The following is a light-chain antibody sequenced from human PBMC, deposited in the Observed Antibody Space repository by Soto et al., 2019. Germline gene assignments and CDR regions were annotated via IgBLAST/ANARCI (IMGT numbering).Light chain of an antibody. CDR1: QSVSNSY. CDR3: QRYGSSSTYT. J-gene: IGKJ2*01. V-gene: IGKV3-20*01. Sequence: EIVLTQSPGTLSLSPGERATLSCRASQSVSNSYLAWYQQKPGQAPRLLIYGASSRATGIPDRFGGSGSGTDVTLTISRLEPEDFAVYYCQRYGSSSTYTFGQGTKLEIK. CDR2: GAS.